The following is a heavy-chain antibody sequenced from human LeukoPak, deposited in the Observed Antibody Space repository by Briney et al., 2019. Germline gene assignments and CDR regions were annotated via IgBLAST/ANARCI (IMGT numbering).Heavy chain of an antibody. D-gene: IGHD3-3*01. V-gene: IGHV4-30-4*08. CDR1: GGSFSGYY. CDR3: ASGHFGVVRAFDY. J-gene: IGHJ4*02. CDR2: IYYSGST. Sequence: TSETLSLTCAVYGGSFSGYYWSWIRQPPGKGLERIGCIYYSGSTYYNPSLKSRVTISVDTSKNQFSLKLSSVTAADTAVYYCASGHFGVVRAFDYWGQGTLVTVSS.